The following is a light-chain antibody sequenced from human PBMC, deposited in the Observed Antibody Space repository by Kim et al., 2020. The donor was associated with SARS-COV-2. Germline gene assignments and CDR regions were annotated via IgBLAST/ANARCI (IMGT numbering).Light chain of an antibody. CDR3: QQYYTYPRT. V-gene: IGKV1-8*01. CDR1: QAISTY. CDR2: AAS. Sequence: GDRVTITRRASQAISTYLAWYQQKPGQAPKLLIYAASTLQSGVPSRFSGSGSGTDFTLTINCLQSEDFATYYCQQYYTYPRTFGQGTKVDIK. J-gene: IGKJ1*01.